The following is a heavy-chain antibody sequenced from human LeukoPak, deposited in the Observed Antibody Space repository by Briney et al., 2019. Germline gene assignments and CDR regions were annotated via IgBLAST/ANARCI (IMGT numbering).Heavy chain of an antibody. Sequence: SETLSLTCTVSGGSISSYYWSWIRQPPGKGLEWIGHIYYSGSTNYNPSLKSRVTISVDTSKNQFSLKLRSVTAADTATYYCARRGYCTGTTCYRPPAFDYWGQGTLVTVSS. D-gene: IGHD2-2*02. CDR3: ARRGYCTGTTCYRPPAFDY. CDR2: IYYSGST. V-gene: IGHV4-59*08. CDR1: GGSISSYY. J-gene: IGHJ4*02.